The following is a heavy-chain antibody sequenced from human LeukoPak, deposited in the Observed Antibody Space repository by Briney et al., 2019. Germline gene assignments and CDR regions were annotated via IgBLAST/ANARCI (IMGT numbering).Heavy chain of an antibody. Sequence: ASVTVSCKASGYTFIDYGVIWVRQAPGQGLEWMGWISAYNGNTNYAQNLQGRVPMTTDTSTSTGYLELRSLRSDDTAVYYCARGAYCGGDCSSSDAFDIWGQGTMVTVSS. V-gene: IGHV1-18*01. J-gene: IGHJ3*02. CDR3: ARGAYCGGDCSSSDAFDI. CDR1: GYTFIDYG. CDR2: ISAYNGNT. D-gene: IGHD2-21*02.